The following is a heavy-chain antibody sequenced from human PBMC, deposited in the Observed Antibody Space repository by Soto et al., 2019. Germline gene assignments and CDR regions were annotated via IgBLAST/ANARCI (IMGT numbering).Heavy chain of an antibody. Sequence: EVQLVESGGGLVKPGGSLRLSCAASGFTFSSYSMNWVRQAPGKGLEWVSSISSSSSYIYYADSVKGRFTISRDNAKNSLYLQMNSLRAEDTAVYYCARDHLEWLLPFDYWGQGTLDTVSS. D-gene: IGHD3-3*01. CDR1: GFTFSSYS. V-gene: IGHV3-21*01. J-gene: IGHJ4*02. CDR2: ISSSSSYI. CDR3: ARDHLEWLLPFDY.